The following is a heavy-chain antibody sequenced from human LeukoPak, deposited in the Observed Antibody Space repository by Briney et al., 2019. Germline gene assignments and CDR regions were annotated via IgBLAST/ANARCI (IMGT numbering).Heavy chain of an antibody. Sequence: GGSLRLSCAASGFTFSSYSMNWVRQAPGKGLEWVSSISSSSSYIYYADSVKGRFTISRDNAKNSLYQQMNSLRAEDTAVYYCARDSIAAAGKDYWGQGALVTVSS. CDR1: GFTFSSYS. D-gene: IGHD6-13*01. J-gene: IGHJ4*02. CDR3: ARDSIAAAGKDY. CDR2: ISSSSSYI. V-gene: IGHV3-21*01.